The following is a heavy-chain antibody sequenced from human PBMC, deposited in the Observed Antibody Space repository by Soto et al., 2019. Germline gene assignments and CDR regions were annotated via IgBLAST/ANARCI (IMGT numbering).Heavy chain of an antibody. CDR2: IKSKTDGGTT. D-gene: IGHD5-12*01. CDR1: GFTFSNAW. CDR3: SFVRPWGGYNHYDAFDI. V-gene: IGHV3-15*07. J-gene: IGHJ3*02. Sequence: GGSLRLSCAASGFTFSNAWMNWVRQAPGKGLEWVGRIKSKTDGGTTDYTAPVKGRLTISRDDTKNTLYLQMNSLKTEDTVVYFCSFVRPWGGYNHYDAFDIWGQGILVTVSS.